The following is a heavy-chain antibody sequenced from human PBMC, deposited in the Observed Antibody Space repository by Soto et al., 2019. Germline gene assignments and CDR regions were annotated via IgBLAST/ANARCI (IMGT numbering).Heavy chain of an antibody. J-gene: IGHJ4*02. CDR1: GFTFSRYW. CDR3: GRGGSDSPMAPGY. D-gene: IGHD5-18*01. V-gene: IGHV3-74*01. Sequence: PGGSLRLSCAASGFTFSRYWMHWVRQAPGKGLVWVSRINPDGSDTDYADSVKGRFTISRDNAKNTVYLQMNNLRADDTAVFYCGRGGSDSPMAPGYWGQGTLVTVSS. CDR2: INPDGSDT.